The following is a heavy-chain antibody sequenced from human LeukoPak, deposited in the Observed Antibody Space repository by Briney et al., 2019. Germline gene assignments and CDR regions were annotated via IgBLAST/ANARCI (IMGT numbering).Heavy chain of an antibody. V-gene: IGHV3-21*01. CDR1: GFTFSSYS. D-gene: IGHD3-22*01. J-gene: IGHJ4*02. CDR3: ARGPYYYDSSGYYYNDY. CDR2: IISSSSYI. Sequence: GGSLRLSPAASGFTFSSYSMNWVRAAPGKGLEWVSYIISSSSYIYYADSVKGRFTISRDNAKNSLYLQMNSLRAEDTAVYYCARGPYYYDSSGYYYNDYWGQGTLVTVPS.